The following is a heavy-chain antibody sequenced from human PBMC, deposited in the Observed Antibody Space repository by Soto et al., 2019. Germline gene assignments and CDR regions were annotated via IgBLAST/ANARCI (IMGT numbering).Heavy chain of an antibody. CDR1: GFTFSTYA. Sequence: PGGSLRLSCAASGFTFSTYAMSWVRQAPGKGLEWVSSISGDTTSIFYVDSVKGRFTISRDNSKNTLYLQMNSLRAEDTAVYYCAKRGRSSTSGLDFDDWGQGTLVTVSS. CDR2: ISGDTTSI. V-gene: IGHV3-23*01. J-gene: IGHJ4*02. D-gene: IGHD6-13*01. CDR3: AKRGRSSTSGLDFDD.